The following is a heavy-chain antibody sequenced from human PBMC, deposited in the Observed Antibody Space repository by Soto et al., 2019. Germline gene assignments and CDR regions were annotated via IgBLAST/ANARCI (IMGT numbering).Heavy chain of an antibody. CDR2: SSAYNGNT. CDR1: GYTFTSYG. CDR3: ARVSGAYWGGDCPFDY. Sequence: QVQLVQSGAEVKKPGASVKVSCKASGYTFTSYGISWVRQAPGQGLEWMGWSSAYNGNTNYAQKHQGRVTMTTDTSTSTAYMELRSLRADDTAVYYCARVSGAYWGGDCPFDYWGQGTLVTVSS. D-gene: IGHD2-21*02. V-gene: IGHV1-18*01. J-gene: IGHJ4*02.